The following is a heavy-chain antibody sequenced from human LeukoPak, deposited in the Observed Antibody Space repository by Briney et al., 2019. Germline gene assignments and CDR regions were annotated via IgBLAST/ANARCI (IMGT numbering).Heavy chain of an antibody. CDR3: AKDGSGYSRYYFDY. Sequence: GGSLRLSCAASGFTFSSYWMTWVRQAPGKGLEWVANIQQDGSEKYYVYSVKGRFTISRDNAKNSLYLQMNSLRAEDTAVYYCAKDGSGYSRYYFDYWGQGTLVTVSS. J-gene: IGHJ4*02. V-gene: IGHV3-7*03. D-gene: IGHD3-22*01. CDR2: IQQDGSEK. CDR1: GFTFSSYW.